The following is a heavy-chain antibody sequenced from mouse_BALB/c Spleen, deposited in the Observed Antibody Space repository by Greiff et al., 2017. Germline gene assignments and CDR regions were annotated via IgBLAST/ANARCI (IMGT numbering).Heavy chain of an antibody. CDR3: AYYGNYAFDY. V-gene: IGHV3-2*02. CDR2: ISYSGST. CDR1: GYSITSDYA. Sequence: EVKLMESGPGLVKPSQSLSLTCTVTGYSITSDYAWNWIRQFPGNKLEWMGYISYSGSTSYNPSLKSRISITRDTSKNQFFLQLNSVTTEDTATYYCAYYGNYAFDYWGQGTTLTVSS. J-gene: IGHJ2*01. D-gene: IGHD2-1*01.